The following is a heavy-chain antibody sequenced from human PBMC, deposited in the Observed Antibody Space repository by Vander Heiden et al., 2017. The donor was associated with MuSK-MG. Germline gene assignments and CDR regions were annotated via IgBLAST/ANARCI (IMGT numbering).Heavy chain of an antibody. CDR2: IIPILGIA. J-gene: IGHJ4*02. V-gene: IGHV1-69*02. CDR1: GGTFSRYT. D-gene: IGHD1-7*01. Sequence: QVQLVQSGAEVKKPGSSVKVSCKASGGTFSRYTISWVRQAPGQGLEWMGRIIPILGIANYAQKVQGRVTITADKSTSTAYMELSSLRSEDTAVYYCARASPTEVNYYFDYWGQGTLVTVYS. CDR3: ARASPTEVNYYFDY.